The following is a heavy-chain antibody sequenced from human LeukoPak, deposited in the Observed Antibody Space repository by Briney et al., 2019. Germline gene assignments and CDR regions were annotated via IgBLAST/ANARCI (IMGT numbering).Heavy chain of an antibody. CDR2: IRYDGSNK. D-gene: IGHD6-13*01. CDR1: GFTFSSYG. CDR3: AKGSQRYSSSPVDY. V-gene: IGHV3-30*02. Sequence: PGGSLRLSCAASGFTFSSYGMHWVRQAPGKGLGWVVFIRYDGSNKYYADSLKGRFTISRDNSKNTLYLQMNSLRAEDTAVYYCAKGSQRYSSSPVDYWGQGSLVTVSA. J-gene: IGHJ4*02.